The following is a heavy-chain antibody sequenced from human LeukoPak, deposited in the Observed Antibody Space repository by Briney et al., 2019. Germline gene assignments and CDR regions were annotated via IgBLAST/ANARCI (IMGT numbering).Heavy chain of an antibody. J-gene: IGHJ4*02. Sequence: GGSLRLSCAASGFTFSNYWMSWVRQAPGQVLECVAIIKKDGSDTYYVDSVKGRFSISRDKANKSLYLQMNSLRAEDTAVYYCVRERGPHPARWGQGTLVTVS. CDR3: VRERGPHPAR. V-gene: IGHV3-7*04. CDR2: IKKDGSDT. CDR1: GFTFSNYW.